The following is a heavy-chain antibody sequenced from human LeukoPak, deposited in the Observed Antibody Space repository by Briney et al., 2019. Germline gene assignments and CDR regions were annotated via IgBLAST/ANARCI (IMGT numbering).Heavy chain of an antibody. V-gene: IGHV3-33*01. CDR3: ARDSIAVAGTQYYGMDV. J-gene: IGHJ6*02. CDR1: GFTFSSYG. CDR2: IWYDGSNK. Sequence: GGSLTLSCAASGFTFSSYGMHWVRQAPGKGLEWVAVIWYDGSNKYYADSVKGRFTISRDNSKNTLYLQMNSLRAEDTAVYYCARDSIAVAGTQYYGMDVWGQGTTVTVSS. D-gene: IGHD6-19*01.